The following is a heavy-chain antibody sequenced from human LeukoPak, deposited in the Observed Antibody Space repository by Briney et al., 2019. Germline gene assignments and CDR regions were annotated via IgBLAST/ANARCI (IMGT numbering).Heavy chain of an antibody. V-gene: IGHV5-51*01. Sequence: GESLKISCKGSGYSFTSYWIGWVRQMPGKGLEWMGIIYPGDSDTSYSPSFHGHVTISADKSISTAYLQWSSLKASDTAMYYCARLGPPDDYYDSSGYRYYFDYWGQGTLVTVSS. CDR1: GYSFTSYW. CDR3: ARLGPPDDYYDSSGYRYYFDY. D-gene: IGHD3-22*01. CDR2: IYPGDSDT. J-gene: IGHJ4*02.